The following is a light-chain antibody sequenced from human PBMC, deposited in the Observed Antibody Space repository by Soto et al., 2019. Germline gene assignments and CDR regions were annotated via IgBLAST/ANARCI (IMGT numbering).Light chain of an antibody. CDR2: DAS. CDR1: QGVSSY. V-gene: IGKV3-11*01. J-gene: IGKJ1*01. Sequence: EIVLTQSPGTLSLSPGERATLSCRASQGVSSYLAWYQQKPGQAPRLLIYDASNRATGIPARFSGSGSETDFTLTISSLEPEDFAVYYCHQRSSWPQSFGQGTKVDIK. CDR3: HQRSSWPQS.